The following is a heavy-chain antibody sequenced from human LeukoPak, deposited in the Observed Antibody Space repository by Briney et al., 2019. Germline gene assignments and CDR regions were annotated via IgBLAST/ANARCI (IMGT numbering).Heavy chain of an antibody. Sequence: SETLSLTCTVSGGSISSYYWSWIRRPPGKGLEWIGYIYYSGSTNYNPSLKSRVTISVDTSKNQFSLKLSSVTAADTAVYYCASKKWELGTFDYWGQGTLVTVSS. V-gene: IGHV4-59*01. CDR1: GGSISSYY. D-gene: IGHD1-26*01. CDR3: ASKKWELGTFDY. CDR2: IYYSGST. J-gene: IGHJ4*02.